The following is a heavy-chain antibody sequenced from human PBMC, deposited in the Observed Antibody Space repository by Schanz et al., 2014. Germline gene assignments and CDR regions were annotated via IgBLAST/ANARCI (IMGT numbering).Heavy chain of an antibody. D-gene: IGHD3-22*01. Sequence: EVQLVESGGGLVQPGGSLRLSCAASGFTFSDYWMSWVRQAPGKGLEWVSSISYGTSYIYYAESVKGRFTISRDNAKNSLYLQMNGLRAEDTAVYYCAKDRSWDYDSSGYFDYWGQGTLVTVSS. CDR1: GFTFSDYW. CDR2: ISYGTSYI. J-gene: IGHJ4*02. V-gene: IGHV3-21*04. CDR3: AKDRSWDYDSSGYFDY.